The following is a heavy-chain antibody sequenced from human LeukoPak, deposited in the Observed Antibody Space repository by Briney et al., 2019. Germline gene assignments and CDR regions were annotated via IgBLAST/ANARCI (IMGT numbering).Heavy chain of an antibody. V-gene: IGHV4-59*12. CDR2: IYYSGST. CDR1: GGSISSYY. D-gene: IGHD5-24*01. J-gene: IGHJ4*02. CDR3: ARVSPWLQTLPD. Sequence: PSETLSLTCTVSGGSISSYYWSWIRQPPGKGLEWIGYIYYSGSTNYNPSLKSRVTISVDTSKNQFSLKLSSVTAADTAVYYCARVSPWLQTLPDWGQGTLVTVSS.